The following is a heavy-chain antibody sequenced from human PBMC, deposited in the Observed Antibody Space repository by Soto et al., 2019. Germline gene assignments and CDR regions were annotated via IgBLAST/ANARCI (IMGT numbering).Heavy chain of an antibody. CDR2: ISSSSSYI. D-gene: IGHD3-16*01. Sequence: GGSLRLSCAASGFTFSSYSMNWVRQAPGKGLEWVSSISSSSSYIYYADSVKGRFTISRDNAKNSLYLQMNSLRAEDTAVHYCARRGPGNPGGRLGSYVMSHYYYYYYMDVWGKGTTVTVSS. V-gene: IGHV3-21*01. CDR1: GFTFSSYS. CDR3: ARRGPGNPGGRLGSYVMSHYYYYYYMDV. J-gene: IGHJ6*03.